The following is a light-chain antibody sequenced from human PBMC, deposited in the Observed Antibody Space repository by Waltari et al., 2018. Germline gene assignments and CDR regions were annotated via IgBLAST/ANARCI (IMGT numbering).Light chain of an antibody. J-gene: IGKJ2*01. CDR3: QHFNSYPFI. Sequence: DIQMTQSPSTLAASVGDRVTITCRASQSISSWLAWYQQKPGKAPKLLIYKASSLESGVPSRFSGSGSGTEFTLTINSLQPDDFATYYCQHFNSYPFIFGRGTKLEIK. CDR1: QSISSW. V-gene: IGKV1-5*03. CDR2: KAS.